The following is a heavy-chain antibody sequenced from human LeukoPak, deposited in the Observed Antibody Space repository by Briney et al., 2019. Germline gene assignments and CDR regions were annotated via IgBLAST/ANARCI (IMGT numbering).Heavy chain of an antibody. CDR2: ISAYNGNT. CDR3: ALGPIAVFSGPFEYFQH. V-gene: IGHV1-18*01. Sequence: ASVNVSCKASGYTFTSYGISWVRQAPGQGLEWMGWISAYNGNTNYAQKLQGRVTMTTDTSTSTAYMELRSLRSDDTAVYYCALGPIAVFSGPFEYFQHWGQGTLVTVSS. J-gene: IGHJ1*01. D-gene: IGHD6-19*01. CDR1: GYTFTSYG.